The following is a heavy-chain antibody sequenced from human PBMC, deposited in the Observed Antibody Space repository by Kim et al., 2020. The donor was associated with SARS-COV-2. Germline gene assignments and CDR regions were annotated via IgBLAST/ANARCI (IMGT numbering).Heavy chain of an antibody. J-gene: IGHJ5*02. D-gene: IGHD5-12*01. CDR1: GYTFTSYA. Sequence: ASVKVSCKASGYTFTSYAMHWVRQAPGQRLEWMGWINAGNGNTKYSQKFQGRVTITRDTSASTAYMELSSLRSEDTAVYYCARGYIVATITWWFDPWGQGTLVTVSS. CDR2: INAGNGNT. CDR3: ARGYIVATITWWFDP. V-gene: IGHV1-3*01.